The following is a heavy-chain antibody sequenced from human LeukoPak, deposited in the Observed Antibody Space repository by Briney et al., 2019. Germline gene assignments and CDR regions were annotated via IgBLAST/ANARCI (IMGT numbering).Heavy chain of an antibody. V-gene: IGHV1-69*05. CDR3: ARDSLRGFDY. J-gene: IGHJ4*02. CDR2: IIPIFGTA. CDR1: GGTFSSYA. Sequence: SVKVSCKASGGTFSSYAISWVRQAPGQGLEWMGGIIPIFGTANYAQKFQGRVTMTTDTSTSTAYMELRSLRSDDTAVYYCARDSLRGFDYWGQGTLVTVSS. D-gene: IGHD3-10*01.